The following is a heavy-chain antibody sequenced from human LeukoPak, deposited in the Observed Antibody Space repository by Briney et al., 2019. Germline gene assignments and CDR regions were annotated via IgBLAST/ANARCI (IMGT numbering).Heavy chain of an antibody. Sequence: PGGSLRLSCAASGLTFTNYSMNWVRQAPGMGLELVSSISRSSRYIDYADSVKGRFTISRDNAKNSLYLQMNSLRAEDTAVYYCARTRNLGYCSSTSCPNFDYWGQGTLVTVSS. CDR3: ARTRNLGYCSSTSCPNFDY. V-gene: IGHV3-21*01. J-gene: IGHJ4*02. D-gene: IGHD2-2*01. CDR1: GLTFTNYS. CDR2: ISRSSRYI.